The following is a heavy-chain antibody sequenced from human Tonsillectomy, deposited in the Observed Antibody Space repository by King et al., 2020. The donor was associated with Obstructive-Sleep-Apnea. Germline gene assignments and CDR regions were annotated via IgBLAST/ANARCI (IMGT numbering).Heavy chain of an antibody. V-gene: IGHV4-59*01. CDR3: ARGYGSGSAYYYYGVDV. CDR1: GGSISSYY. J-gene: IGHJ6*02. D-gene: IGHD3-10*01. Sequence: QLQESGPGLVKPSETLSLTCTVSGGSISSYYWSWIRQPPGKGLEWIGYIYYSGSTNYNPSLKSRVTISVDTSKNQFSLKLSSVTAADTAVYYCARGYGSGSAYYYYGVDVWGQGTTVTVSS. CDR2: IYYSGST.